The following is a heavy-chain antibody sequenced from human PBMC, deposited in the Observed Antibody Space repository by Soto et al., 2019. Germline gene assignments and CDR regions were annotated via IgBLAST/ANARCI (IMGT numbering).Heavy chain of an antibody. J-gene: IGHJ3*02. Sequence: GGSLRLSCAASGFTFSSYGMHWVRQAPGKGLEWVAVISYDGSNKYYADSVKGRFTISRDNSKNTLYLQMNSLRAEDTAVYYCAKELYTSYLRPHRYSSGPEDAFDIWGQGTMVTVSS. CDR1: GFTFSSYG. CDR2: ISYDGSNK. V-gene: IGHV3-30*18. CDR3: AKELYTSYLRPHRYSSGPEDAFDI. D-gene: IGHD6-19*01.